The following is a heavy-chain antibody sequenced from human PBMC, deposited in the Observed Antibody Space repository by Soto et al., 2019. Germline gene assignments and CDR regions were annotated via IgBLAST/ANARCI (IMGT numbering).Heavy chain of an antibody. CDR1: GFTVSSNY. CDR2: IYSGGST. Sequence: GGSLRLSCAASGFTVSSNYMSWVRQAPGKGLEWVSVIYSGGSTYYADSVKGRFTISRDNSKNTLYLQMNSLRAEDTAVYYCASVVPAAILGMDVWGQGTTVTVSS. J-gene: IGHJ6*02. D-gene: IGHD2-2*01. V-gene: IGHV3-53*01. CDR3: ASVVPAAILGMDV.